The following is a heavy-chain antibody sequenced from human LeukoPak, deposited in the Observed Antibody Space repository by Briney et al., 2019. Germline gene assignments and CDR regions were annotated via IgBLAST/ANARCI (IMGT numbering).Heavy chain of an antibody. CDR2: VYYGGNT. D-gene: IGHD2-2*03. J-gene: IGHJ3*02. CDR3: ARVGFPGAFDI. Sequence: PSETLSLTCTVSGGSISTYYWTWIRQPPGKGLEWIGYVYYGGNTNNNPSLKSRVTISVDTSKNQFSLKLTSVTAADTAVYYCARVGFPGAFDIWGQGTMVTVSS. V-gene: IGHV4-59*01. CDR1: GGSISTYY.